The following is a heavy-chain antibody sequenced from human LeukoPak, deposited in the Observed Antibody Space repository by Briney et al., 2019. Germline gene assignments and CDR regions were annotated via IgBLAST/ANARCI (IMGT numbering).Heavy chain of an antibody. CDR3: AKVPVPLERPPEHYHFDY. D-gene: IGHD1-1*01. CDR1: GFTFRSYA. Sequence: GGSLRLSCAGSGFTFRSYAMSWVRQAPGKGLEWVSSITGSGAGTYYADSVKGRFTISRGNSRNTLYLQMNSLRDEDTAVYSCAKVPVPLERPPEHYHFDYWGQGTPVTVSS. J-gene: IGHJ4*02. CDR2: ITGSGAGT. V-gene: IGHV3-23*01.